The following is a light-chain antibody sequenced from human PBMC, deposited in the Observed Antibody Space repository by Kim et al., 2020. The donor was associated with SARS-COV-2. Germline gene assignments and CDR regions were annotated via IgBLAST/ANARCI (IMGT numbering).Light chain of an antibody. Sequence: DIQMTQSPSTLPASVGDKVTITCRASQSISIWLAWYQQKPGKAPKLLIYDASSLESGVPSRFSGSGSGTEFTLTISSLQPDDFATYYCQQYNSYPSTFGQGTKVDIK. CDR3: QQYNSYPST. CDR2: DAS. J-gene: IGKJ1*01. V-gene: IGKV1-5*01. CDR1: QSISIW.